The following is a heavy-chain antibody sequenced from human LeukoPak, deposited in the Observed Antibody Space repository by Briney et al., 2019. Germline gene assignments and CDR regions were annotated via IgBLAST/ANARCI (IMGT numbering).Heavy chain of an antibody. CDR2: ISSSSSYI. J-gene: IGHJ4*02. Sequence: PGGSLRLSCAASGFTFSSHSMNWVRQAPGKGLEWGSSISSSSSYIYYADSVKGRFTISRDNAKNSLYLQMNSLRAEDRAVYYCARALGDTAMVSPYYFDYWGQGTLVTVSS. V-gene: IGHV3-21*01. CDR3: ARALGDTAMVSPYYFDY. D-gene: IGHD5-18*01. CDR1: GFTFSSHS.